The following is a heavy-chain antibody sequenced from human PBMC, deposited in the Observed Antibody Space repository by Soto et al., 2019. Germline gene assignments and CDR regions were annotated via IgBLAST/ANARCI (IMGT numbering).Heavy chain of an antibody. V-gene: IGHV4-30-4*01. D-gene: IGHD5-18*01. CDR1: GGSISSGDYY. CDR3: ARGAEDTAMGFDY. Sequence: QVQLQESGPGLVKPSQTLSLTCTVPGGSISSGDYYWSWIRQPPGKGLEWIGYIYYSGSTYYNPSLKSRVTISVDTSKNQFSLKLSSVTAADTAVYYCARGAEDTAMGFDYWGQGTLVTVSS. CDR2: IYYSGST. J-gene: IGHJ4*02.